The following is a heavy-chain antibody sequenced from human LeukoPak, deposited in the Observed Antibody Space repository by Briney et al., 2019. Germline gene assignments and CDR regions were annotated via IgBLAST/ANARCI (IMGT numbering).Heavy chain of an antibody. J-gene: IGHJ6*03. D-gene: IGHD2-2*03. CDR2: IYTSGST. V-gene: IGHV4-61*02. CDR1: GGSISSGSYY. CDR3: ARDGSLRVYYHYMDV. Sequence: SQTLSLTCTVSGGSISSGSYYWSWIRQPAGKGLEWIGRIYTSGSTNYNPSLKSRVTMSVDTSKNQFSLKLSSVTAADTAVYYCARDGSLRVYYHYMDVWGKGTTVTVSS.